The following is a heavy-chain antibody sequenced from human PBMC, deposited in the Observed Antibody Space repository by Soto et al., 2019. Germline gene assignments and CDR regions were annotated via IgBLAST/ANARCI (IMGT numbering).Heavy chain of an antibody. CDR1: GYSFTSYW. J-gene: IGHJ5*02. D-gene: IGHD3-22*01. CDR3: ARGFYDSSGYYYVLYGSDP. V-gene: IGHV5-51*01. CDR2: IYPGDSDT. Sequence: GESLKISCKGSGYSFTSYWIGWVRQMPGKGLEWMGIIYPGDSDTRYSPSFQGQVTISADKSISTAYLQWSSLKASDTAMYYCARGFYDSSGYYYVLYGSDPWGQGTLVTVS.